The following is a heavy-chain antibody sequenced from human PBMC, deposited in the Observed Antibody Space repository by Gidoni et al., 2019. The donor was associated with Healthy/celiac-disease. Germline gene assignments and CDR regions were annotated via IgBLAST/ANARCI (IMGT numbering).Heavy chain of an antibody. CDR2: IYYSGST. D-gene: IGHD3-10*01. CDR3: ARDRRYGSGSELDY. CDR1: GVSISRGGYY. Sequence: QVQLQESGPGLVKPSQPLSLTCTVSGVSISRGGYYWSWIRQHPGKGLEWIGYIYYSGSTYYNPSPKSRVTISVDTSKNQFSLKLSSVTAADTAVYYCARDRRYGSGSELDYWGQGTLVTVSS. V-gene: IGHV4-31*03. J-gene: IGHJ4*02.